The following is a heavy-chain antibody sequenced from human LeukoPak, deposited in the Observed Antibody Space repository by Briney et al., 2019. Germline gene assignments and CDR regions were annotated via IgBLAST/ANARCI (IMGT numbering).Heavy chain of an antibody. D-gene: IGHD3-10*01. CDR1: GYTFTNYD. J-gene: IGHJ4*02. Sequence: ASVKVSCKASGYTFTNYDIMWVRQATGQGPEWMGWMNSNSGNTGYAQKFQGRVTMTRDTSINTAYMELHSLTSEDTAFYYCARGRGGTVVRGYLDYWGQGTLVTVSS. CDR3: ARGRGGTVVRGYLDY. CDR2: MNSNSGNT. V-gene: IGHV1-8*01.